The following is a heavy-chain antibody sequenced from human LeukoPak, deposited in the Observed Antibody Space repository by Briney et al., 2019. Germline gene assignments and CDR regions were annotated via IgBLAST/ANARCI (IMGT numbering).Heavy chain of an antibody. V-gene: IGHV4-59*01. CDR2: IYYSGST. D-gene: IGHD1-1*01. CDR1: GGAITNYY. Sequence: SETLSLTCGVSGGAITNYYWNWIRQPPGKGLEWIGYIYYSGSTNYNPSLKSRVTISVDTSKNQFSLKLSSVTAADTALYYCARAGDYYYSYMDVWGKGTTVTVSS. J-gene: IGHJ6*03. CDR3: ARAGDYYYSYMDV.